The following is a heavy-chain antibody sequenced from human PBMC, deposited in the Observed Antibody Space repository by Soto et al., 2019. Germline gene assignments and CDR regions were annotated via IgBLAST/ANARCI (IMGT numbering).Heavy chain of an antibody. CDR3: ARGINYYDSGDDAFDI. D-gene: IGHD3-10*01. Sequence: QVQLVQSGAEVKKPGASVKVSCKASGYTFTSYDINWVRQATGQGLEGVGWMNPNSCNTGHAKKFQGRVTMTRSTPISTAYMEQSSLRSEDTAVYYCARGINYYDSGDDAFDIWGQGTTVTVSS. V-gene: IGHV1-8*01. J-gene: IGHJ3*02. CDR2: MNPNSCNT. CDR1: GYTFTSYD.